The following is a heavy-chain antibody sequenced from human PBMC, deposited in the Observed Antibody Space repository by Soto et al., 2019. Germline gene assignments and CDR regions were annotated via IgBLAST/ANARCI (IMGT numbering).Heavy chain of an antibody. J-gene: IGHJ6*02. V-gene: IGHV3-48*02. Sequence: GSLRLSCTPAGFIYSDYSMNWVRQAPGKGLEWISYITTTSSTMYYADSVKGRFTISRDNAKNSLYLQMNSLRDEDTAVYYCARDSSGRQYYGMDVWGQGTTVTVSS. CDR1: GFIYSDYS. CDR3: ARDSSGRQYYGMDV. CDR2: ITTTSSTM. D-gene: IGHD3-22*01.